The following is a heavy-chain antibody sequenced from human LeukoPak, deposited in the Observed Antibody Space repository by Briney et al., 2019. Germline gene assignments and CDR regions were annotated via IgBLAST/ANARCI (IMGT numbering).Heavy chain of an antibody. CDR1: GFAFGKYD. Sequence: GGSLRLSCAASGFAFGKYDMSWVRQAPGKGLEWVSFISGGGINTYYAASVKGRFTISWDTSKNTLFLQMSSLRGDDTAVYYCVTAIVPTARPFDAWGQGTLVTVSS. D-gene: IGHD5-12*01. CDR3: VTAIVPTARPFDA. J-gene: IGHJ4*02. CDR2: ISGGGINT. V-gene: IGHV3-23*01.